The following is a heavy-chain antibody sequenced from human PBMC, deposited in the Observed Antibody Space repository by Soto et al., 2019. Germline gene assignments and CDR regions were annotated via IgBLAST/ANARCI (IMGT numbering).Heavy chain of an antibody. Sequence: QVQLVQSGAEVKKPGSSVKVSCKTSGGLFSVFSFNWVRQAPGQGLEWMGGVLPITGSTDYAQKFQGRLTITADRSTSTICMELSRLTSDDTANYYCATIRVRGGPLRFEDGGQGTLISVSS. J-gene: IGHJ4*01. V-gene: IGHV1-69*06. CDR3: ATIRVRGGPLRFED. D-gene: IGHD5-12*01. CDR2: VLPITGST. CDR1: GGLFSVFS.